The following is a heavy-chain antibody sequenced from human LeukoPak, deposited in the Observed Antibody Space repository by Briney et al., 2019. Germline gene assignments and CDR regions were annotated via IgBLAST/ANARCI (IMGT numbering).Heavy chain of an antibody. CDR3: ARRGHSGYDTLDY. CDR2: IWLDGIKQ. D-gene: IGHD5-12*01. Sequence: PGRSLRLSCATSGFTFSNYGLHWVRQAPGKGLEWVSVIWLDGIKQFYADSVQGRFTISRDNFKKTVYLQMDSLRAEDTAVYYCARRGHSGYDTLDYWGQGTLVIVSS. CDR1: GFTFSNYG. J-gene: IGHJ4*02. V-gene: IGHV3-33*01.